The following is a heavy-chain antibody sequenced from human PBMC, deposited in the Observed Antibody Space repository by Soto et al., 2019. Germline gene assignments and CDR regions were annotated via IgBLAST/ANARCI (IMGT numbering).Heavy chain of an antibody. D-gene: IGHD3-22*01. CDR2: IYYNGIT. CDR1: GASISNNY. CDR3: ARIYYYDSSGLAFNY. V-gene: IGHV4-59*01. J-gene: IGHJ4*02. Sequence: SETLSLTCTVSGASISNNYWSWIRQPPGKGLEWIGYIYYNGITKYNPSLKSRVTISVDTSKNQFSLKLSSVTAADTAVYYCARIYYYDSSGLAFNYWGPGTLVTVSS.